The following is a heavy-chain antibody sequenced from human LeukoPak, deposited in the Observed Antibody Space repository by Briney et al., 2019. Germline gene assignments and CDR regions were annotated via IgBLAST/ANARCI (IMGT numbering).Heavy chain of an antibody. CDR1: GFTFSSYG. Sequence: PGGSLRLSCAASGFTFSSYGMHWVRQAPGKGLEWVSGISGSGGGTDYADSVKGRFTISRDNSKNTLYLQVNSLRAEDTAVYFCAKDTSRYTSGSTNFDYWGQGTLVTVSS. CDR2: ISGSGGGT. D-gene: IGHD6-19*01. CDR3: AKDTSRYTSGSTNFDY. V-gene: IGHV3-23*01. J-gene: IGHJ4*02.